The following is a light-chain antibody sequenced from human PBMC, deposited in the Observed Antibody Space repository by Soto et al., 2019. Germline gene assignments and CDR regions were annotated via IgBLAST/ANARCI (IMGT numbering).Light chain of an antibody. CDR1: SSDVGSYNL. Sequence: QSALTQPASVSGSPGQSITISCTGTSSDVGSYNLVSWYQQHPGKAPKLMIYDVTKRPSGVPDRFSGSKSGNTASLTVSGLQAEDEADYYCSSYADSNNLIFGGGTKLTVL. V-gene: IGLV2-8*01. J-gene: IGLJ2*01. CDR2: DVT. CDR3: SSYADSNNLI.